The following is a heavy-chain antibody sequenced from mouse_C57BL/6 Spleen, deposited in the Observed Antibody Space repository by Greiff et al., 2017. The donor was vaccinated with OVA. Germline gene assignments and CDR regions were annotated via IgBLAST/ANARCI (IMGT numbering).Heavy chain of an antibody. D-gene: IGHD2-2*01. CDR2: IYPGNSDT. J-gene: IGHJ3*01. CDR1: GYTFTSYW. CDR3: TRQAPLVMEDFAY. V-gene: IGHV1-5*01. Sequence: EVQLQQSGTVLARPGASVKMSCKTSGYTFTSYWMHWVKQRPGQGLEWIGAIYPGNSDTSYNQKFKGKAKLTAVTSASTAYMELSSLTNEDSAVYYCTRQAPLVMEDFAYWGQGTLVTVSA.